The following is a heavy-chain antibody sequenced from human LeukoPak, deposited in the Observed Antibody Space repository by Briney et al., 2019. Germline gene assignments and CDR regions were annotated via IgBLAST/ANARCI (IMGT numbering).Heavy chain of an antibody. CDR1: GFTFSSYA. CDR3: ARGGYCSSTSCYFSG. J-gene: IGHJ4*02. V-gene: IGHV3-23*01. CDR2: ISGSGGST. D-gene: IGHD2-2*01. Sequence: GGSLRLSCAASGFTFSSYAMSWVRQAPGKGLEWVSAISGSGGSTYYADSVKGRFTISRDNSKNTLYLQMDSLRAEDTAVYYCARGGYCSSTSCYFSGWGQGTLVTVSS.